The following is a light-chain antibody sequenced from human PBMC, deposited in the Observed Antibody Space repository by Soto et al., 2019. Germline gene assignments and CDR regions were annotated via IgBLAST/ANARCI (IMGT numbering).Light chain of an antibody. J-gene: IGKJ5*01. V-gene: IGKV3-15*01. Sequence: EIVMTQSPATLSVSPGERATLSCRASQSVSSNLAWYQQKPCQAPRLLIYGASTRATGIPARFSGSGSGKEFTLTISSLESEDFAVYYCQQYNNLPPITVGEGTRLEI. CDR3: QQYNNLPPIT. CDR1: QSVSSN. CDR2: GAS.